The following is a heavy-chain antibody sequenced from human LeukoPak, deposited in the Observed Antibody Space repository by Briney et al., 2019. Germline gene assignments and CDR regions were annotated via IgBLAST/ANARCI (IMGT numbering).Heavy chain of an antibody. J-gene: IGHJ3*01. CDR1: GYTLTSYY. CDR3: ARRGAQGGFDF. CDR2: INPSGGST. V-gene: IGHV1-46*01. D-gene: IGHD3-10*01. Sequence: GASVKVSCKASGYTLTSYYLHWVRQAPGQGLEWMGIINPSGGSTTYAQKFQGRVTMTRDASTNTVYMELSSLRSDDTAVYYCARRGAQGGFDFWGQGTMVTVSS.